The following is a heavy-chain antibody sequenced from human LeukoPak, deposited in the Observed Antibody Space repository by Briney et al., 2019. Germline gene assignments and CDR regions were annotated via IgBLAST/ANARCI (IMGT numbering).Heavy chain of an antibody. CDR1: GFTFSTFG. V-gene: IGHV3-23*01. CDR3: ARWLQSGDYFDY. CDR2: ISGSGGST. D-gene: IGHD5-24*01. J-gene: IGHJ4*02. Sequence: GGTLRLSCATSGFTFSTFGMSWVRQAPGKGLEWVSAISGSGGSTYYADSVKGRFTISRDNSKSTLYLQLNSLRAADTAVYYCARWLQSGDYFDYWGQGTLVTVSS.